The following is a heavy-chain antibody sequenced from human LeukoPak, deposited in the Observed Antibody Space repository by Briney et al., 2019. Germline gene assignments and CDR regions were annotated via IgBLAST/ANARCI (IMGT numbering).Heavy chain of an antibody. CDR3: ARWGLYSRSSYWYIDL. D-gene: IGHD6-6*01. CDR2: IKQDGSEK. Sequence: GGSLRLSCAASGFSFSSHWMSWVRQAPGEGLEWVANIKQDGSEKYFVESVKGRFTISRDNAKNSLYLQMNSLRAEDTAVYYCARWGLYSRSSYWYIDLWGRGTLVTVSS. V-gene: IGHV3-7*01. J-gene: IGHJ2*01. CDR1: GFSFSSHW.